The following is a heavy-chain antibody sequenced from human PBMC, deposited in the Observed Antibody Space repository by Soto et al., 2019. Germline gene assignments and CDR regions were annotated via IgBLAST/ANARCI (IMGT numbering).Heavy chain of an antibody. V-gene: IGHV6-1*01. Sequence: SQTLSLTCVISGDSVSSNTAAWNWIRQSPSRGLEWLGRTYYRSKWYNDYALSVKSRLTINPDTSRNHFSLQMKSVTHEDTAVYYRAREGGSRSYYAFFFDYWGQGTLVTVSS. J-gene: IGHJ4*02. CDR1: GDSVSSNTAA. CDR3: AREGGSRSYYAFFFDY. CDR2: TYYRSKWYN. D-gene: IGHD1-26*01.